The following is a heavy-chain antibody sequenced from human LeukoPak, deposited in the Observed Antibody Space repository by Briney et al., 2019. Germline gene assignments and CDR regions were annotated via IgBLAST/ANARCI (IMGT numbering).Heavy chain of an antibody. D-gene: IGHD3-22*01. Sequence: SETLSLSCTVSGGPISSYYWSWIRQSPGKGLEWIGHIYYSGSTNYNPSLKSRVTISVDTSRNQFSLKLSSVTAADTAVYYCARNYDSSGYTTFAYWGQGTLVTVSS. V-gene: IGHV4-59*01. CDR2: IYYSGST. CDR1: GGPISSYY. CDR3: ARNYDSSGYTTFAY. J-gene: IGHJ4*02.